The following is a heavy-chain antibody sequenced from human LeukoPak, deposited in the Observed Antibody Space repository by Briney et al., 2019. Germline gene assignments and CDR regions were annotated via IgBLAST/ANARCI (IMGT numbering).Heavy chain of an antibody. J-gene: IGHJ3*02. CDR3: ARVLTGIAAAGTSGNAFDI. V-gene: IGHV4-4*07. Sequence: SETLSLTCTVSGGSISSYYWSWIRQPAGKGLEWIGRIYTSGSTNYNPSLKSRVTMSVDTSKNQFSLKLSSVTAADTAVYYCARVLTGIAAAGTSGNAFDIWGQGTMVTVSS. CDR2: IYTSGST. CDR1: GGSISSYY. D-gene: IGHD6-13*01.